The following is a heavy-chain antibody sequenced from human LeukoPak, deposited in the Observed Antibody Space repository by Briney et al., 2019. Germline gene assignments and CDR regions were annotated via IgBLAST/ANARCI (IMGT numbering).Heavy chain of an antibody. CDR2: INSDGSST. J-gene: IGHJ6*02. CDR3: AKDPSSGWYYYYYGMDV. V-gene: IGHV3-74*01. Sequence: GGSLRLSCAASGFTFSSYWMHWVRQAPGKGLVWVSRINSDGSSTSYADSVKGRFTISRDNAKNTLYLQVNSLRAEDTAVYYCAKDPSSGWYYYYYGMDVWGQGTTVTASS. D-gene: IGHD6-19*01. CDR1: GFTFSSYW.